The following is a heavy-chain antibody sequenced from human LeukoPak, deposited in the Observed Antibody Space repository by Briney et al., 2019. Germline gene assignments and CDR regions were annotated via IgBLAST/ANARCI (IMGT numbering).Heavy chain of an antibody. Sequence: SETLSLTCTVSGGSISSGGYYWSWIRQHPGKGLEWIGYIYYSGSTYYNPSLKSRVTISVDTSKNQFSLKLSSVTAADTAVYYCARDLGPDDSAMAYWGQGTLVTVSS. D-gene: IGHD5-18*01. CDR2: IYYSGST. CDR3: ARDLGPDDSAMAY. J-gene: IGHJ4*02. CDR1: GGSISSGGYY. V-gene: IGHV4-31*03.